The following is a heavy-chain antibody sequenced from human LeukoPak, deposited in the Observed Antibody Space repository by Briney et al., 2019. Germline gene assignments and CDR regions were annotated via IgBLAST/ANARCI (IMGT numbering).Heavy chain of an antibody. CDR2: IYYSGST. CDR1: GGSISSSSYY. D-gene: IGHD3-9*01. V-gene: IGHV4-39*07. J-gene: IGHJ4*02. CDR3: ASSKRITILY. Sequence: SETLSLTCTVSGGSISSSSYYWGWIRQPPGKGLEWIGSIYYSGSTYYNPSLKSRVTISVDTSKNQFSLKLSSVTAADTAMYYCASSKRITILYWGQGTLVTVSS.